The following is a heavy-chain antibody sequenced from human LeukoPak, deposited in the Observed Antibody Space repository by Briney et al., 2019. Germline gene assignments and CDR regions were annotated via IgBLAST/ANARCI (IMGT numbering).Heavy chain of an antibody. CDR3: ARGGGWWLPPDY. V-gene: IGHV3-30-3*01. D-gene: IGHD5-12*01. J-gene: IGHJ4*02. CDR2: ISYDGSNK. CDR1: GFTFSSYA. Sequence: GGSLRLSCAASGFTFSSYAMHWVRQAPGKGLEWVAVISYDGSNKYYADSVKGRFTISRDNSKNTLYLQMNSLRAEDTAVYYCARGGGWWLPPDYWGQGTLVTVSS.